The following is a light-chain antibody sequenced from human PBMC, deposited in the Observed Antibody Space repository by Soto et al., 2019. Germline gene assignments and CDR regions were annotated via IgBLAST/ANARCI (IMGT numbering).Light chain of an antibody. CDR3: QQYNNCPMYP. CDR1: QSVSSN. V-gene: IGKV3-15*01. Sequence: EIVMTQSPATLSVSPGERATLSCRASQSVSSNLAWYQQKPGQAPRLLIYGASPRPTGIPARFSGSGSGTDFTLTLSRLQYEDFAVYYCQQYNNCPMYPFGQGAKLEIK. J-gene: IGKJ2*01. CDR2: GAS.